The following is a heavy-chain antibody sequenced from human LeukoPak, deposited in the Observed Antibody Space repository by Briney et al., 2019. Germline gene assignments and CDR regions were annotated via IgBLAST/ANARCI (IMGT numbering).Heavy chain of an antibody. CDR2: ISGSGGST. V-gene: IGHV3-23*01. CDR1: GFTFSSYA. Sequence: GGSLRLSCAASGFTFSSYAMSWVRQAPGKGLEWVSAISGSGGSTYYADSVKGRFTISRDNSKNTLYLQMNSLRAEDTAVYYCAKDADFWSGYGYYYGMDVWGQGTTVTVSS. CDR3: AKDADFWSGYGYYYGMDV. D-gene: IGHD3-3*01. J-gene: IGHJ6*02.